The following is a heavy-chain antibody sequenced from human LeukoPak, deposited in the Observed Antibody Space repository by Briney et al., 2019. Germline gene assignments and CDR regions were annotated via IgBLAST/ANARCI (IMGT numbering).Heavy chain of an antibody. CDR3: ARGLATAAAY. D-gene: IGHD6-13*01. CDR2: INQDGSQK. J-gene: IGHJ4*02. Sequence: SCKVSGYTLTELSMHWVRQAPGKGLEWVANINQDGSQKYYVDSVKGRFTISRDNAKSSVFLQMNSLRAEDTALYYCARGLATAAAYWGQGTLVTVSS. CDR1: GYTLTELS. V-gene: IGHV3-7*01.